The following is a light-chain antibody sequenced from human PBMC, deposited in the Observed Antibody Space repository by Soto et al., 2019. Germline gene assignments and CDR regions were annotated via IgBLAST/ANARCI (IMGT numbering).Light chain of an antibody. J-gene: IGLJ2*01. V-gene: IGLV2-8*01. Sequence: QSVLTQPPSASGSPGQSVTISCTGTSSDVGAYKFVSWYQQHPGKAPKVMIYEVSKRPSGVPDRFSGSKSGNTASLTVSGLQAEDEGDYYCSSYAGSNNVILGGGTKVTAL. CDR3: SSYAGSNNVI. CDR1: SSDVGAYKF. CDR2: EVS.